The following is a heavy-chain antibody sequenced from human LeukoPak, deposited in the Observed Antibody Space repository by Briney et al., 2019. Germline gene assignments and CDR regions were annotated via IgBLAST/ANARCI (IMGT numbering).Heavy chain of an antibody. CDR1: GGSFSGYY. V-gene: IGHV4-34*01. Sequence: PSETLSLTCAVYGGSFSGYYWSWIRQPPGKGLEWIGEINHSGSTNYNPSLKSRVTISVDTSKNQFSLKLSSVTAADTAVYYCASGQLVLWYFDYWGQGTLVTVSS. J-gene: IGHJ4*02. D-gene: IGHD6-13*01. CDR3: ASGQLVLWYFDY. CDR2: INHSGST.